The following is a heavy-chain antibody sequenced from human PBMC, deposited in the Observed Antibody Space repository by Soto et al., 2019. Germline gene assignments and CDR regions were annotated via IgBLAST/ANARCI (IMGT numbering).Heavy chain of an antibody. Sequence: PWGSLRLSCSASVFTFSGYEMHWFRQAPGKGLEWLSYISSGGTTKHYADSVKGRFTISRDNPKNSLYLQMNSLRAEDTAVYYCARSGWIDYWGQGTLVTVSS. CDR1: VFTFSGYE. J-gene: IGHJ4*02. D-gene: IGHD6-19*01. CDR2: ISSGGTTK. V-gene: IGHV3-48*03. CDR3: ARSGWIDY.